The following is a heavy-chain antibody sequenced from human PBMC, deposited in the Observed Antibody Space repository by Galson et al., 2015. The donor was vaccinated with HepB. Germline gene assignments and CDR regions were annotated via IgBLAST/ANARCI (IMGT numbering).Heavy chain of an antibody. D-gene: IGHD4-17*01. CDR1: GFTFSNAW. Sequence: SLRLSCAASGFTFSNAWMSWVRQAPGKGLEWVGRIKSKTDGGTTDYAAPVKGRFTISRDDSKNTLYLQMNSLKTEDTAVYYCRKTTYPFYFDYWGQGTLVTVSS. V-gene: IGHV3-15*01. CDR3: RKTTYPFYFDY. CDR2: IKSKTDGGTT. J-gene: IGHJ4*02.